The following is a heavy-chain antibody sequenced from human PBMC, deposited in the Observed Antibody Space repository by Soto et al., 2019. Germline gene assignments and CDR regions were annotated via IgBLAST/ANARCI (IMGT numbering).Heavy chain of an antibody. CDR1: GYTFTSYD. V-gene: IGHV1-8*01. D-gene: IGHD3-3*01. Sequence: ASVKVSCKASGYTFTSYDINWVRQATGQGLEWMGWMNPNSGNTGYAQKFQGRVTMTRNTSISTAYMELSSLRSEDTAVYYCARGTNYDFWSGYYVFGMDVWGKGTTVTVSS. CDR2: MNPNSGNT. J-gene: IGHJ6*04. CDR3: ARGTNYDFWSGYYVFGMDV.